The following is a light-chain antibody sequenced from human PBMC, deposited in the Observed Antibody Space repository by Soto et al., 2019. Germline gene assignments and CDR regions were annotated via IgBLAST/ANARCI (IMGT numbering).Light chain of an antibody. CDR2: GAS. Sequence: EIVLTQFPATLSLSPGERATLSCRASQSVSTYFAWYQQKPGQAPRLLIYGASNRATGIPARCSGSGSGTDFTLTIGSLEPEDAAVYYCHQRGTWPETFGQGTKVEIK. V-gene: IGKV3-11*01. CDR1: QSVSTY. CDR3: HQRGTWPET. J-gene: IGKJ1*01.